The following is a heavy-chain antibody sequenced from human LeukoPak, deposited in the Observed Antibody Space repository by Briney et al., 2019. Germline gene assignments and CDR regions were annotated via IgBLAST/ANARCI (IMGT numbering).Heavy chain of an antibody. J-gene: IGHJ3*02. V-gene: IGHV3-53*01. CDR1: GFTVSSNY. Sequence: GGSLRLSCAASGFTVSSNYMSWVRQAPGKGLEWVSVIYSSGSTYYADSVKGRFTISRDNSKNTLYLQMNSLRAEDTAVYYCARGLSTETVAFDIWGQGTMVTVSS. CDR3: ARGLSTETVAFDI. CDR2: IYSSGST. D-gene: IGHD4-17*01.